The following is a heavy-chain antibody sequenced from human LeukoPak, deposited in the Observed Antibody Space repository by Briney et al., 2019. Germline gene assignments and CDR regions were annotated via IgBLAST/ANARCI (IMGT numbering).Heavy chain of an antibody. CDR2: MSPNSGNT. CDR1: FTSYX. CDR3: ARGLRGEILQTGY. D-gene: IGHD4-11*01. V-gene: IGHV1-8*01. J-gene: IGHJ4*02. Sequence: FTSYXXXXXXXXXXQGLXXXGLMSPNSGNTGYAQKFQGRVTMTRDTSISTAYMELSSLRSEDTAVYYCARGLRGEILQTGYWGQGTLVTVSS.